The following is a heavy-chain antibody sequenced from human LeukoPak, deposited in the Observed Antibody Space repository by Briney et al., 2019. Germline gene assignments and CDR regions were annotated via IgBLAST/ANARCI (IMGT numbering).Heavy chain of an antibody. Sequence: ASVKVSCKASGYTFTSYSISWVRHAPGQGLEWMGWISGYNGNTKYAQKVQGRVTMTTDTSTSTAYMELRSLRSDDTAVYYCARSGWGNRQAFDIWGQGTMVTVSS. CDR3: ARSGWGNRQAFDI. V-gene: IGHV1-18*01. D-gene: IGHD6-19*01. CDR1: GYTFTSYS. J-gene: IGHJ3*02. CDR2: ISGYNGNT.